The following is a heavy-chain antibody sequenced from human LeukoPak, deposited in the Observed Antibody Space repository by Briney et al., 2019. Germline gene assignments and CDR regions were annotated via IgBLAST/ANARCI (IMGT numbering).Heavy chain of an antibody. D-gene: IGHD6-13*01. CDR1: GFTFSSYA. CDR2: ISYDGSNK. Sequence: GGSLRLSCAASGFTFSSYAMHWVRQAPGKGLEWVAVISYDGSNKYYADSVKGRFTISRDNSKNTLYLQMNSLRAEDTAVYYCARSDDSSSWAYYFDYWGQGTLVTVSS. CDR3: ARSDDSSSWAYYFDY. V-gene: IGHV3-30-3*01. J-gene: IGHJ4*02.